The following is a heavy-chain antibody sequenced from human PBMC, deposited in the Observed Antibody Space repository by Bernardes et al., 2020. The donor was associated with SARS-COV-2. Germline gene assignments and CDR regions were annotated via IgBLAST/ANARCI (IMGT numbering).Heavy chain of an antibody. CDR1: GYSFTSYW. Sequence: GHSLHMLCKGSGYSFTSYWIGWVRQMAGNGLEWMGIIYPGDSDTRYSPSFQGQVTISADKSISTAYLQWRSLKASDTAMYYCARGGYYTYYDFWSGYSPPADYWGQGTLVTGSS. V-gene: IGHV5-51*01. CDR3: ARGGYYTYYDFWSGYSPPADY. J-gene: IGHJ4*02. D-gene: IGHD3-3*01. CDR2: IYPGDSDT.